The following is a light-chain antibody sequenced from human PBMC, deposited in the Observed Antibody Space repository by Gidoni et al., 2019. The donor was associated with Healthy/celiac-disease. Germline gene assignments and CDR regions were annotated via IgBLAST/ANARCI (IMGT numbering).Light chain of an antibody. CDR2: GAS. V-gene: IGKV3-15*01. Sequence: EIVMTQSPATLSVSPGERATLACRASQSVSNNLAWYQQKPGQAPRLLIYGASNRATGIPARFSGSGSGTEFTLTISSLQSEDIAVYYCQQYNNWPKTFGQGTKLEIK. CDR1: QSVSNN. CDR3: QQYNNWPKT. J-gene: IGKJ2*01.